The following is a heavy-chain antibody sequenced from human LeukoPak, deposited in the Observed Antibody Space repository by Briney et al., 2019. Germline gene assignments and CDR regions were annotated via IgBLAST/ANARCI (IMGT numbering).Heavy chain of an antibody. V-gene: IGHV4-59*01. CDR1: GGSISSYY. Sequence: PSETLSLTCTVSGGSISSYYWSWIRQPPGKGLEWIGYIYYSGSTNYNPSLKSRATISVDTSKNQFSLKLSSVTAADTAVYYCARAGGYSYGYSVDYWGQGTLVTVSS. CDR2: IYYSGST. CDR3: ARAGGYSYGYSVDY. D-gene: IGHD5-18*01. J-gene: IGHJ4*02.